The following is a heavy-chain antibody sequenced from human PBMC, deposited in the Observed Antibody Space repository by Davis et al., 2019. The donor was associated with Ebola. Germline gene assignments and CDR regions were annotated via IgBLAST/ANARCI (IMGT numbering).Heavy chain of an antibody. D-gene: IGHD2-2*02. J-gene: IGHJ4*02. CDR2: IYYSGST. CDR3: ARSHCSSTSCYRGFDY. V-gene: IGHV4-61*08. Sequence: MPSETLSLTCTVSGGSISSGGYYWSWIRQHPGKGLEWIGYIYYSGSTNYNPSLKSRVTISVDTSKNQFSLKLSSVTAADTAVYYCARSHCSSTSCYRGFDYWGQGTLVTVSS. CDR1: GGSISSGGYY.